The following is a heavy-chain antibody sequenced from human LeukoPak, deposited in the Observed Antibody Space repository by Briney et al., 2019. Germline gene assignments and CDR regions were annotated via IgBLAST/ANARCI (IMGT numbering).Heavy chain of an antibody. J-gene: IGHJ4*02. D-gene: IGHD3-10*01. CDR3: ARGYGSGSYVDY. Sequence: ASVKVSCKASGYTFGTHWMHWVRQAPGHGLEWMGWVNPNSGGTKYGQKFQGRVTMTGDTSISTAYMELSGLTSDDTAVYYCARGYGSGSYVDYWGQGTLVTVSS. CDR2: VNPNSGGT. V-gene: IGHV1-2*02. CDR1: GYTFGTHW.